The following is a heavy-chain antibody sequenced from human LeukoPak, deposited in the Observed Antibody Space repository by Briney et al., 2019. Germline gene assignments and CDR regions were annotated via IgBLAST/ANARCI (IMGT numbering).Heavy chain of an antibody. J-gene: IGHJ6*04. CDR1: GFTFSSKW. Sequence: GGSLTLTCAAYGFTFSSKWKHWVRHATGEGLVWDSCIKGDQSTTNYADSVKGRFTISRDNAKIPLYLQMNSLRAEDTAVYYCSREYNYDLDVWGKGTTVTVSS. CDR2: IKGDQSTT. CDR3: SREYNYDLDV. V-gene: IGHV3-74*01.